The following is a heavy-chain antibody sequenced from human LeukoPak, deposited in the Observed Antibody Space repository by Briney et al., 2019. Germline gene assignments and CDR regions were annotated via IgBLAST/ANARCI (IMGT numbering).Heavy chain of an antibody. CDR1: GFTLSNAW. J-gene: IGHJ6*03. V-gene: IGHV3-15*01. Sequence: GGSLRLSCAASGFTLSNAWMSWVRQAPGKGLEWVGRIKSKTDGGTTDYAAPVKGRFTISRDDSKNTLYLQMNSLKTEDTAVYYCTTSPAAIAYYYYYYMDVWGKGTTVTVSS. D-gene: IGHD2-2*01. CDR3: TTSPAAIAYYYYYYMDV. CDR2: IKSKTDGGTT.